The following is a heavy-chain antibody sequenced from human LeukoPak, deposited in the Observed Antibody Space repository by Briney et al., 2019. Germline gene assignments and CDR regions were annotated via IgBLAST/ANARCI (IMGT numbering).Heavy chain of an antibody. Sequence: GSLRLSCAASGFTFSSYAMSWVRQAPGKGLEWVSAISGSGGSTYYADSMKGRFTISRDNSKNTLYLQMNSLRAEDTAVYYCAKSSVVSHYYYGMDVWGQGTTVTVSS. CDR2: ISGSGGST. D-gene: IGHD5/OR15-5a*01. CDR1: GFTFSSYA. V-gene: IGHV3-23*01. CDR3: AKSSVVSHYYYGMDV. J-gene: IGHJ6*02.